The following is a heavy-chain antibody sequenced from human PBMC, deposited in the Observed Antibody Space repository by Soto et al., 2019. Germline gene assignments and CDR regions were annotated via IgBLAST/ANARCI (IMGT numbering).Heavy chain of an antibody. V-gene: IGHV1-2*04. CDR2: INPNSGAT. D-gene: IGHD3-10*01. J-gene: IGHJ4*02. CDR1: GYTFTGYY. CDR3: ARGSPLMVRGKFDY. Sequence: QVQLVQSGAAVKKPGASVKVSCKASGYTFTGYYMHWVRQAPGQGLEWMGWINPNSGATNYAQKLQGWVTMTRDTSITTAYMELSRLRSDDTAVYYCARGSPLMVRGKFDYWGQGTLVTVSS.